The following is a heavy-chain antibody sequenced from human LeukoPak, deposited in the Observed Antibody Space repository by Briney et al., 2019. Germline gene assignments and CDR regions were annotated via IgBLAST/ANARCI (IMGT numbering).Heavy chain of an antibody. V-gene: IGHV1-2*02. CDR3: ARGASRMVRGIRLFDY. D-gene: IGHD3-10*01. CDR1: GYTFTGYY. CDR2: INPNSGGT. J-gene: IGHJ4*02. Sequence: GASVKVSCKASGYTFTGYYMHWVRQAPGQGLEWMGWINPNSGGTNYAQKFQGRVTITRNTSISTAYMELSSLRSEDTAVYYCARGASRMVRGIRLFDYWGQGTLVTVSS.